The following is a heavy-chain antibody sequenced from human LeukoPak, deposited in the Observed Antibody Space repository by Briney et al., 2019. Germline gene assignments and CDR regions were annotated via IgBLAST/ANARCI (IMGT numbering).Heavy chain of an antibody. CDR1: GGSFSGYY. V-gene: IGHV4-34*01. D-gene: IGHD2-15*01. CDR3: AREVFSCSGGSCYSGTFDY. CDR2: INHSGST. J-gene: IGHJ4*02. Sequence: PSETLSLTCAVYGGSFSGYYLSWIRQPPGKGLEWVGEINHSGSTNYNPSLKSRVTISVDTSKNQFSLKLSSVTAADTAVYYCAREVFSCSGGSCYSGTFDYWGQGTLVTVSS.